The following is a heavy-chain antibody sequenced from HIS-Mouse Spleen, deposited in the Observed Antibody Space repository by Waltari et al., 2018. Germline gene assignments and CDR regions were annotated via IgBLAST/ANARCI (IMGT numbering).Heavy chain of an antibody. D-gene: IGHD6-13*01. CDR1: GYTFTSYD. V-gene: IGHV1-8*01. CDR3: AREIPYSSSWYDWYFDL. CDR2: MNPNSGKT. J-gene: IGHJ2*01. Sequence: QVQLVQSGAEVKKPGASVKVSCKASGYTFTSYDINWVRQATGQGREWMGWMNPNSGKTGDAQKFQGRVTMTRKTSISTAYMELSSLRSEDTAVYYCAREIPYSSSWYDWYFDLWGRGTLVTVSS.